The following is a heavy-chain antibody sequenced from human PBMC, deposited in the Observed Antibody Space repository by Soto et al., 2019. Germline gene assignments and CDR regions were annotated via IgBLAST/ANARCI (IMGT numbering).Heavy chain of an antibody. V-gene: IGHV4-34*01. CDR1: GVSFSDYY. J-gene: IGHJ4*02. CDR2: INHTGST. CDR3: ARGRRRRSVTTVFFGY. Sequence: SETLSLTCAVSGVSFSDYYWNWLRQPPGKGLEWIGEINHTGSTNYNPSLKSRVTISVDTSKNQFSLRLNSVTAADTAVYYCARGRRRRSVTTVFFGYWGQGALVTVSS. D-gene: IGHD4-17*01.